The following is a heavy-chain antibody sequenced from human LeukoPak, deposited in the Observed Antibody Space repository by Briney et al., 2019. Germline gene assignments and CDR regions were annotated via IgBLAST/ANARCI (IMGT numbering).Heavy chain of an antibody. CDR1: GYTFTSYD. V-gene: IGHV1-8*01. Sequence: ASVKVSCKASGYTFTSYDINWVRQATGQGLEWMGWMNPNSGNTGYAQKFQGRVTMTRDTSTSTVYMELSSLRSEDTAVYYCAREWNSSPKFDYWGQGTLVTVSS. CDR3: AREWNSSPKFDY. CDR2: MNPNSGNT. D-gene: IGHD6-13*01. J-gene: IGHJ4*02.